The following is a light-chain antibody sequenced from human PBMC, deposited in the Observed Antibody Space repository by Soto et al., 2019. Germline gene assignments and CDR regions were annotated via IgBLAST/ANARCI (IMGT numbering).Light chain of an antibody. CDR1: QSVSSSY. Sequence: EIVLTQSPGTLSLSPGERATLSCRASQSVSSSYLAWNQQKPGQAPRLLIYGASSRATGIPERFSGSGSGTDFTLTISRLEPEDFAVYYCQQYGSSPRTFGQGTKVDIK. V-gene: IGKV3-20*01. CDR2: GAS. CDR3: QQYGSSPRT. J-gene: IGKJ1*01.